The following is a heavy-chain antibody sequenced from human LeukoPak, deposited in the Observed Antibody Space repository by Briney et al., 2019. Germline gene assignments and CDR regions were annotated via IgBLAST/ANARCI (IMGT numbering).Heavy chain of an antibody. V-gene: IGHV3-20*04. D-gene: IGHD4-11*01. Sequence: GGSLRLSCVASGFTFDDYAMTWVRQAPGKGLEGVSGISWNGASTTYGDSVKDRFTISRDNAKNSLYLQMDSLRAEDTAFYYCARVNGYSKGDFDYWGQGTLVVVSS. CDR1: GFTFDDYA. J-gene: IGHJ4*02. CDR2: ISWNGAST. CDR3: ARVNGYSKGDFDY.